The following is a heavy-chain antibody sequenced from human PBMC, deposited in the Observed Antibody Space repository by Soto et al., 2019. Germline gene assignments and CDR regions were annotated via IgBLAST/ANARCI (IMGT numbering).Heavy chain of an antibody. CDR2: IIPILGIA. J-gene: IGHJ6*03. Sequence: ASVKVSCKASGGTFSSYTISWVRQAPGQGLEWMGRIIPILGIANYAQKFQGRVTITADKSTSTAYMELSSLRSEDTAVYYCATSHPPDIVVVPAAPNYYYYYMDVWGKGTTVTVSS. CDR1: GGTFSSYT. D-gene: IGHD2-2*01. CDR3: ATSHPPDIVVVPAAPNYYYYYMDV. V-gene: IGHV1-69*02.